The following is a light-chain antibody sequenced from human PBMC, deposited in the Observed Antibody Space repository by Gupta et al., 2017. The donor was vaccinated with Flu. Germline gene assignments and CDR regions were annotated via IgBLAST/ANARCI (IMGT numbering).Light chain of an antibody. CDR3: QQYYSTPWT. V-gene: IGKV4-1*01. Sequence: IVMTQSPDSLAVSLGERASINCKSSQSVLYSSNNKNYLAWYQQKPGQPPRLLIYWASTRESGVPDRFSGSGSETDFTLTISSLQAADVAVYYCQQYYSTPWTFGQGTKVEIK. CDR1: QSVLYSSNNKNY. CDR2: WAS. J-gene: IGKJ1*01.